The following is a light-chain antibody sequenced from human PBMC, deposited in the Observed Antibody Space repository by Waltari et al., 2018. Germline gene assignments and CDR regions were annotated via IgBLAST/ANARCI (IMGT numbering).Light chain of an antibody. CDR3: SLYMGSGIWV. V-gene: IGLV8-61*01. J-gene: IGLJ3*02. Sequence: QTVVTQEPSLSVSPGGTVTLTCALSSGSVSSTSYATWYQQTPGQPPRALLYQGDSRSSGGPDRFSGSIFGNKAVLTITGAQADDECDYYCSLYMGSGIWVFGGGTKLTVL. CDR2: QGD. CDR1: SGSVSSTSY.